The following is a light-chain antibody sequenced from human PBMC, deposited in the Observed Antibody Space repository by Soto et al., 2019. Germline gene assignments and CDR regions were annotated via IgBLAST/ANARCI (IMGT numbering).Light chain of an antibody. V-gene: IGLV2-11*01. CDR1: SSDVGSYNY. J-gene: IGLJ2*01. CDR2: DVS. Sequence: QSALTQPRSVSGSPGQSVAISCTGTSSDVGSYNYVSWYQQHPGRAPKLMIYDVSERPSGVPDRFSASKSGYAASLTISGLQADDEADYYCSSYAGSKMVIFGGGTKLTVL. CDR3: SSYAGSKMVI.